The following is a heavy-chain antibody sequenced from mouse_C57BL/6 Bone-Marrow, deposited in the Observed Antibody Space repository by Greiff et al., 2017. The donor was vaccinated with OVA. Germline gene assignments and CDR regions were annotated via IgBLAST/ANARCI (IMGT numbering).Heavy chain of an antibody. CDR1: GFSLTSYG. Sequence: VQLQESGPGLVQPSQSLSITCTVSGFSLTSYGVHWVRQSPGTGLEWLGVIWSGGSTDYNAAFISRLSISKDNSKSQVCFKMNSLQADDTARYYCASLYDGYYWYFDVWGTGTTVTVSS. V-gene: IGHV2-2*01. CDR3: ASLYDGYYWYFDV. CDR2: IWSGGST. J-gene: IGHJ1*03. D-gene: IGHD2-3*01.